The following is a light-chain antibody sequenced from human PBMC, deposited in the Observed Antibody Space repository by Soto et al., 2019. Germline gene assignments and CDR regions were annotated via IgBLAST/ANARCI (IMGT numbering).Light chain of an antibody. J-gene: IGKJ2*01. CDR1: QSVTSN. CDR2: GAS. Sequence: EIVMTQSPATLSVSPGERATLSCRASQSVTSNLAWYQQKPGQAPRLLIYGASTRATGIPARFSGSGSGTEFTLTISSLQSEDFAVYYCQQYNNWPYTFGLGPSWRSN. CDR3: QQYNNWPYT. V-gene: IGKV3-15*01.